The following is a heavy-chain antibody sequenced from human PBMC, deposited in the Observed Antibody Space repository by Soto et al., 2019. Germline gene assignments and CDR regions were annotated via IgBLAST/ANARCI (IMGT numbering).Heavy chain of an antibody. J-gene: IGHJ4*02. CDR1: GGTFSSYA. CDR3: ARHHSSTWYSPFDY. Sequence: QVQLVQSGAEVKKPESSVKVSCKASGGTFSSYAISWVRQAPGQGLEWMGGIIPFFGTTNYAQKFQDRVTITADESTSTAYMELTSLRSEDTAVYYCARHHSSTWYSPFDYWGQGTLVTVSS. CDR2: IIPFFGTT. V-gene: IGHV1-69*01. D-gene: IGHD6-13*01.